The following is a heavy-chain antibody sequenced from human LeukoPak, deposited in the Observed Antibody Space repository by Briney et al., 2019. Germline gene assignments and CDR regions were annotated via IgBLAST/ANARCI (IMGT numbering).Heavy chain of an antibody. CDR2: ISGSGGST. CDR3: AKRNYDILTAAYYFDY. CDR1: GFTFNSYA. J-gene: IGHJ4*02. V-gene: IGHV3-23*01. D-gene: IGHD3-9*01. Sequence: GGSLRLSCAASGFTFNSYAMSWVRQAPGKGLEWVSAISGSGGSTYYADSVKGRFTISRDNSKNTLYLQMNSLRAEDTAVYYCAKRNYDILTAAYYFDYWGQGTLVTVSS.